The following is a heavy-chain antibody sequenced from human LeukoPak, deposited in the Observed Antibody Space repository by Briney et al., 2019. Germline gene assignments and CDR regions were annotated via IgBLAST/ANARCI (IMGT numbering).Heavy chain of an antibody. J-gene: IGHJ6*02. CDR3: AAVPLAAIPGVYYYGMDV. CDR1: GFTFTSSA. Sequence: SVKVSCKASGFTFTSSAIQWVRQARGQRLEWIGWIVVGSGNTNYAQKFQERVTITRDMSTSTAYMELSSLRSEDTAVYYCAAVPLAAIPGVYYYGMDVWGQGTTVTVSS. D-gene: IGHD2-15*01. V-gene: IGHV1-58*02. CDR2: IVVGSGNT.